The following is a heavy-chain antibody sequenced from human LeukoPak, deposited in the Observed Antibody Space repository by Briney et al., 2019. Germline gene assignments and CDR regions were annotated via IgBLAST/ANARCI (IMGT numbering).Heavy chain of an antibody. CDR1: GFTFSSYS. D-gene: IGHD3-22*01. Sequence: GGSLRLSCAASGFTFSSYSMNWVRQAPGKGLEWVGRIKSKTDGGTTDYAAPVKGRFTISKDDSKNTLYLQMNSLKTEDTAVYYCTTDVYYYDSSGPYSSDAFDIWGQGTMVTVSS. J-gene: IGHJ3*02. V-gene: IGHV3-15*01. CDR2: IKSKTDGGTT. CDR3: TTDVYYYDSSGPYSSDAFDI.